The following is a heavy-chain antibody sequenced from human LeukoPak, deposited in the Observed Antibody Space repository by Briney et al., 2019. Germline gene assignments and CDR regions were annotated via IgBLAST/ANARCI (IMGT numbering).Heavy chain of an antibody. J-gene: IGHJ4*02. D-gene: IGHD1-7*01. V-gene: IGHV1-18*01. CDR3: ARGGGDWNYWDD. Sequence: ASVKVSCKASGGTFSSYAISWVRQAPGQGLEWMGWISAYNGNTNYAQKLQGRVTMTRDTSTSTVYMELSSLRSEDTAVYYCARGGGDWNYWDDWGQGTLVTVSS. CDR1: GGTFSSYA. CDR2: ISAYNGNT.